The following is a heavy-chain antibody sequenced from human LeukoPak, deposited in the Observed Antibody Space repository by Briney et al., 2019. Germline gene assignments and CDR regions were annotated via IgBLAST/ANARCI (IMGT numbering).Heavy chain of an antibody. CDR3: ARDRRRLRLGELSPDFDY. CDR2: ISAYNGNT. D-gene: IGHD3-16*02. V-gene: IGHV1-18*01. Sequence: ASVKVSCKASGGTFSSYGISWVRQAPGQGREWMGWISAYNGNTNYAQKLQGRVTMTTDTSTSTAYMELRSLRSDDTAVYYCARDRRRLRLGELSPDFDYWGQGTLVTVSS. CDR1: GGTFSSYG. J-gene: IGHJ4*02.